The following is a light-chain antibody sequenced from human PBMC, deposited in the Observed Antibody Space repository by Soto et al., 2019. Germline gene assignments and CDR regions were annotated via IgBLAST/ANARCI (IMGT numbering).Light chain of an antibody. Sequence: EIVMTQSPVTLSVSPGERATLFCRASQSISSNLAWYQQKPGQVPRLLIYGASTRATGIPARFSGSGSGTEFTPTISSLQSEDFAVYYCQQYGSSPWTFGQGTKV. CDR2: GAS. CDR1: QSISSN. J-gene: IGKJ1*01. CDR3: QQYGSSPWT. V-gene: IGKV3-15*01.